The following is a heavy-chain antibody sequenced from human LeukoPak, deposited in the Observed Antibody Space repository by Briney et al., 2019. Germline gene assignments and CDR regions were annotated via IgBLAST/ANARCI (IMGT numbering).Heavy chain of an antibody. V-gene: IGHV1-46*01. D-gene: IGHD6-19*01. CDR1: GYTFTSYY. CDR2: INPSGGST. Sequence: ASVKVSCKASGYTFTSYYMHWVRQAPGQGLEWMGIINPSGGSTSYAQKFQGRVTMTRDTSTSTVYMELSSLRSEDTAVYYCAKLGIPGIAVAGGRYYFDYWGRGTLVTVSS. CDR3: AKLGIPGIAVAGGRYYFDY. J-gene: IGHJ4*02.